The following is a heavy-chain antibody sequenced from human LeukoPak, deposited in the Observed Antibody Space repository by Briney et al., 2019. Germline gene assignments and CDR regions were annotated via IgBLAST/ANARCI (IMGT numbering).Heavy chain of an antibody. J-gene: IGHJ3*02. CDR1: GGSISSSSYY. Sequence: SETLSLTCTVSGGSISSSSYYWGWIRQPPGKGLEWIGYIYYSGSTNYNPSLKSRVTISVDTSKNQFSLKLSSVTAADTAVYYCASPSYYDYVWGSYSAAFDIWGQGTMVTVSS. V-gene: IGHV4-61*05. CDR3: ASPSYYDYVWGSYSAAFDI. D-gene: IGHD3-16*01. CDR2: IYYSGST.